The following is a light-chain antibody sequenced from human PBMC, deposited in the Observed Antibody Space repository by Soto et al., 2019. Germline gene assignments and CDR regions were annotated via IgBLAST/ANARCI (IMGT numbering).Light chain of an antibody. Sequence: QSALTQPASVSGSPGQSLTISCTGTSSDLGSYNLVSWYQQHPGKAPKLMIYGVNKRPSGVSNRFSASKSGNTASLTISGLQAEDEADYYCCSYAGSSTSWVFGGGTKVTVL. V-gene: IGLV2-23*02. J-gene: IGLJ3*02. CDR1: SSDLGSYNL. CDR2: GVN. CDR3: CSYAGSSTSWV.